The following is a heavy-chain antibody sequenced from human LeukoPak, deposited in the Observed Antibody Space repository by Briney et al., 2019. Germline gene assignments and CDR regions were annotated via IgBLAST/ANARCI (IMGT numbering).Heavy chain of an antibody. V-gene: IGHV3-30*02. CDR1: GFTFSSYG. D-gene: IGHD3-22*01. J-gene: IGHJ4*02. Sequence: GGSLRLSCAASGFTFSSYGMHWVRQAPGKGLEWVAFIRYDGSNKYYADSVKGRFTISRDNSKNTLYLQMNSLRAEDTAVYYCAKDSLTYYYDSSGYCPDYWGQGTLVTVSS. CDR2: IRYDGSNK. CDR3: AKDSLTYYYDSSGYCPDY.